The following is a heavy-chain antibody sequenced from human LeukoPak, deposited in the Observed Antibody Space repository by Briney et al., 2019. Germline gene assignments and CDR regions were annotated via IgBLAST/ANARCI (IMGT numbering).Heavy chain of an antibody. D-gene: IGHD4-11*01. J-gene: IGHJ3*02. Sequence: PGESLKISCKGSGYSFTNYWIGWVRQMPGKGLEWMGIISPVDSDTRYSPSLQGQVTISADKSTSTAYLRWRSLKASDTAMYYCARQLDDYSNLGAFDIWGQGTLVTVSS. CDR2: ISPVDSDT. CDR3: ARQLDDYSNLGAFDI. V-gene: IGHV5-51*01. CDR1: GYSFTNYW.